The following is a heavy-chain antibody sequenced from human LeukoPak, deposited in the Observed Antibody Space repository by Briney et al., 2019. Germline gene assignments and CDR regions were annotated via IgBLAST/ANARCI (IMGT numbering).Heavy chain of an antibody. D-gene: IGHD3-22*01. CDR3: AKDKDYYDSSGSSGPFDY. CDR1: GFTFSSYG. CDR2: ISYDGSNK. J-gene: IGHJ4*02. V-gene: IGHV3-30*18. Sequence: GGPLRLSCAASGFTFSSYGMHWVRQAPGKGLEWVAVISYDGSNKYYADSVKGRFTISRDNSKNTLYLQMNSLRAEDTAVYYCAKDKDYYDSSGSSGPFDYWGQGTLVTVSS.